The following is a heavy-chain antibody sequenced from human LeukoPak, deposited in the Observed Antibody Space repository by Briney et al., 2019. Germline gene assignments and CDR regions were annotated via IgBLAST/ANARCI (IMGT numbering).Heavy chain of an antibody. CDR2: IKQDGSEK. CDR1: GFTFSSYW. J-gene: IGHJ4*02. CDR3: ARGDYYDSSGYYDY. V-gene: IGHV3-7*01. Sequence: GGSLRLSCAASGFTFSSYWMSWVRQAPGKGLEWVANIKQDGSEKYYVDSVKGRFTISRDNAKNSLCLQMNSLRAEDTAVYYCARGDYYDSSGYYDYWGQGTLVTVSS. D-gene: IGHD3-22*01.